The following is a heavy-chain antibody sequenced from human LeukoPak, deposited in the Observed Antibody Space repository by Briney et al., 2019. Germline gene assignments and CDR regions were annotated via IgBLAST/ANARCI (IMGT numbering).Heavy chain of an antibody. J-gene: IGHJ5*02. Sequence: PSETLSLTCTVSGGSMSSHHWGWIRQPPGKGLEWIGYISYSGDTSYNPSLKSRVTMSVDTSKNQFSLKLNSVTAADTAVYYCARGWLTWFNTWDQGTLVTVSS. CDR2: ISYSGDT. D-gene: IGHD6-19*01. CDR3: ARGWLTWFNT. V-gene: IGHV4-59*11. CDR1: GGSMSSHH.